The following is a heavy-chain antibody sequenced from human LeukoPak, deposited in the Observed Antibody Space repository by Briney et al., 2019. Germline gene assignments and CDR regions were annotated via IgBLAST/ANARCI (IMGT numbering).Heavy chain of an antibody. V-gene: IGHV1-8*01. D-gene: IGHD6-6*01. Sequence: ASVKVSCKASGYTFTSYDINWVRQATGQGLEWMGWMNPNSGNTGYAQKFQGRVTMTRNTSISTAYMEPSSLRSEDTAVYYCARGSHMRSSSSTWFDPWGQGTLVTVSS. J-gene: IGHJ5*02. CDR2: MNPNSGNT. CDR3: ARGSHMRSSSSTWFDP. CDR1: GYTFTSYD.